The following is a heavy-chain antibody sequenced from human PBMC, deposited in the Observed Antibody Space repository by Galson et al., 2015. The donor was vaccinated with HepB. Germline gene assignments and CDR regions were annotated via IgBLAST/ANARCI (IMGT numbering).Heavy chain of an antibody. CDR3: ARSYRSGYYYGMDV. CDR2: IYYSGST. D-gene: IGHD5-18*01. CDR1: GGSISSSSYY. J-gene: IGHJ6*02. Sequence: ETLSLTCTVSGGSISSSSYYWGWIRQPPGKGLEWIGYIYYSGSTNYNPSLKSRVTISVDTSKNQFSLKLSSVTAADTAVYYCARSYRSGYYYGMDVWGQGTTVTVSS. V-gene: IGHV4-61*05.